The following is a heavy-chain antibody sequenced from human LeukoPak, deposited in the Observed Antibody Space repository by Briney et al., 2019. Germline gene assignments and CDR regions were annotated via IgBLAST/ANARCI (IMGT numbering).Heavy chain of an antibody. CDR1: GGSISSSSYY. V-gene: IGHV4-61*05. D-gene: IGHD6-13*01. J-gene: IGHJ4*02. CDR2: IYYSGST. Sequence: SETLSLTCTVSGGSISSSSYYWGWIRQPPGKGLEWIGYIYYSGSTNYNPSLKSRVTISVDTSKNQFSLKLSSVTAADTAVYYCARDEGIAAAGTTWGQGTLVTVSS. CDR3: ARDEGIAAAGTT.